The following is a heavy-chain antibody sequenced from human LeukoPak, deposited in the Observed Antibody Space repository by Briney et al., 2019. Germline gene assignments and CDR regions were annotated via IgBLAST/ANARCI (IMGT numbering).Heavy chain of an antibody. CDR2: ISSSGSTI. J-gene: IGHJ4*02. Sequence: GGSLRLSCAASGFTFSDYYMSWIRQAPGKGLEWVSYISSSGSTIYYADSVKGRFTISRDNAKNSLYLQMNSLRAEDTAVYYCAKDLVENWNYVSPLDVRGQGTLVTVSS. CDR1: GFTFSDYY. CDR3: AKDLVENWNYVSPLDV. V-gene: IGHV3-11*01. D-gene: IGHD1-7*01.